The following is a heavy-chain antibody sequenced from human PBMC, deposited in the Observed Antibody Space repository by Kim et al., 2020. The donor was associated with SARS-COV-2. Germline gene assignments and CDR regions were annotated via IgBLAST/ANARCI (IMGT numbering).Heavy chain of an antibody. CDR2: INSDGSST. Sequence: GGSLRLSCAASGFTFSSYWMHWVRQAPGKGLVWVSRINSDGSSTSYADSVKGRFTISRDNAKNTLYLQLNRLRAEDTAVYYCARTSEALALSDYSNVYYYYYYMDVWGKGTTVTVAS. D-gene: IGHD4-4*01. J-gene: IGHJ6*03. V-gene: IGHV3-74*01. CDR3: ARTSEALALSDYSNVYYYYYYMDV. CDR1: GFTFSSYW.